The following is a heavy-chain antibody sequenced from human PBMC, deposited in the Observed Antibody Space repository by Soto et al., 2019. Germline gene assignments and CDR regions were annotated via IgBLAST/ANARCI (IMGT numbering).Heavy chain of an antibody. J-gene: IGHJ6*02. V-gene: IGHV4-59*01. CDR1: GGSISSYY. D-gene: IGHD3-9*01. CDR2: IYYSGST. Sequence: QVQLQESGPGLVKPSETLSLTCTVSGGSISSYYWSWIRQPPGKGLEWIGYIYYSGSTNYNPSLKSRVTISVDPSKNQFSLKLSSVTAADTAVYYCARGEISTGYYSPYYYYYGMDVWGQGTTVTVSS. CDR3: ARGEISTGYYSPYYYYYGMDV.